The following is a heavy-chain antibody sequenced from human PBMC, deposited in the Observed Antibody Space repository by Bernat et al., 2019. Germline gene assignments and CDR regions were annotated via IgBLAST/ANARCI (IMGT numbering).Heavy chain of an antibody. Sequence: QVQLVESGGGVVQPGRSLRLSCAASGFTFSSYAMHWVRQAPGKGLEWVAVISYDGSNKYYADSVKGRFTISRDNSKNTLYLQMNSLRAEDTAVYYCAREECGSGYDCGVVYGGQGTLVTVSS. CDR3: AREECGSGYDCGVVY. D-gene: IGHD5-12*01. J-gene: IGHJ4*02. CDR2: ISYDGSNK. CDR1: GFTFSSYA. V-gene: IGHV3-30*01.